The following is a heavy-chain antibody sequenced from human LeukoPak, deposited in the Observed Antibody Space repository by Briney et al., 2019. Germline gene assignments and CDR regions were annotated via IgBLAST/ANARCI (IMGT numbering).Heavy chain of an antibody. CDR1: GFTFRSHA. CDR3: ARAPYCSGGNCYWILDY. V-gene: IGHV3-64*04. D-gene: IGHD2-15*01. CDR2: INDDGSLT. J-gene: IGHJ4*02. Sequence: PGGSLRLSRSAAGFTFRSHAMHWVRQAPGKGLEYVSTINDDGSLTYYADSVKGRFTISRDNSKNTVYLQMNSLRAEDTAVYYCARAPYCSGGNCYWILDYWGQGTLVTVSS.